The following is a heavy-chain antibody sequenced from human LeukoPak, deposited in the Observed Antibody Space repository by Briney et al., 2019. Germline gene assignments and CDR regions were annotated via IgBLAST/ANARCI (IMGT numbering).Heavy chain of an antibody. CDR1: GFIFSSYG. Sequence: PGGSLRLSCEVSGFIFSSYGMSWVRQAPGKGLEWVSGISGSGGSTYYADSAKGRFTISRDNSKNTLYLQMNSLRVEDTAVYYCAKEGGLRSSWSFDFWGQGILVIVSS. J-gene: IGHJ4*02. CDR2: ISGSGGST. D-gene: IGHD6-13*01. V-gene: IGHV3-23*01. CDR3: AKEGGLRSSWSFDF.